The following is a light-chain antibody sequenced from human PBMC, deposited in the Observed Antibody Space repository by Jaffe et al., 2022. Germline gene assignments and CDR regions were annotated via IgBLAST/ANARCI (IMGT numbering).Light chain of an antibody. CDR2: DAS. V-gene: IGKV1D-13*01. Sequence: AIQLTQSPSSLSASVGDRVTITCRSSQGISSALAWFQQSPGKAPKLLIYDASSLKSGVPSRFSGSGSGTEFTLTISSLQPEDFATYYCQQFSDYPRTFGHGTKVEVK. CDR1: QGISSA. CDR3: QQFSDYPRT. J-gene: IGKJ1*01.